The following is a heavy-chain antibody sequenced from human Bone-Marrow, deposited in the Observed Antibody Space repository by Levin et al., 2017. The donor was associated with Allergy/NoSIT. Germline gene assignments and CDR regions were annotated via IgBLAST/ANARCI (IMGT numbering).Heavy chain of an antibody. CDR3: AKLGIVVAETDY. D-gene: IGHD6-19*01. Sequence: SCAASGFTFSSYTMTWVRQAPGKGPEWVSAIAGSGTLTYYAAYVKGRFTISRDNSKNTLYLQMNSLRPEDTAVYYCAKLGIVVAETDYWGQGTLVTVSS. CDR2: IAGSGTLT. CDR1: GFTFSSYT. V-gene: IGHV3-23*01. J-gene: IGHJ4*02.